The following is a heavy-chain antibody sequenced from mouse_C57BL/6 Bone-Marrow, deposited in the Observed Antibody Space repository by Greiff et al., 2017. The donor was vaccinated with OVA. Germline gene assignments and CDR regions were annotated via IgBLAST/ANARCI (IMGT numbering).Heavy chain of an antibody. CDR3: ARAGLIYLDY. V-gene: IGHV2-2*01. CDR2: IWSGGST. CDR1: GFSFTSYG. D-gene: IGHD3-3*01. Sequence: QVQLQQSGPGLVQPSQSLSITCKASGFSFTSYGVHWVRQSPGKGLEWLGVIWSGGSTDYNAAFISSLSIIKDNSKCQVFFKMNSQQADDTYLYYCARAGLIYLDYWGQGTTVTVAS. J-gene: IGHJ2*01.